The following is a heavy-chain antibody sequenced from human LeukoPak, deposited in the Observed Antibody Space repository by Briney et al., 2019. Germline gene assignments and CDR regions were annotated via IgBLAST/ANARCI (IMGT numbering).Heavy chain of an antibody. V-gene: IGHV1-46*01. J-gene: IGHJ4*02. Sequence: ASVKVSCKASGYTFTSYYMHWVRQAPGQGLEWMGIINPSGGSTSYAQKFQGRVAMTRDTSTSTVYMELSSLRSEDTAVYYCARDSVVGYCSSTSCYVFDYWGQGTLVTVSS. CDR1: GYTFTSYY. CDR2: INPSGGST. CDR3: ARDSVVGYCSSTSCYVFDY. D-gene: IGHD2-2*01.